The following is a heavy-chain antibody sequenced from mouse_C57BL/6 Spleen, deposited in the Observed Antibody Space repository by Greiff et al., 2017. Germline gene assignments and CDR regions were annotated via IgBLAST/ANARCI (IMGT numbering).Heavy chain of an antibody. CDR1: GFTFSDYG. D-gene: IGHD2-14*01. J-gene: IGHJ4*01. Sequence: EVMLVESGGGLVKPGGSLKLSCAASGFTFSDYGMHWVRQAPEKGLEWVAYISSGSSTIYYADTVKGRFTISRDNAKNTLFLQMTSLRSEDTAMYYCAREIGAYAMDYWGQGTSVTVSS. CDR3: AREIGAYAMDY. CDR2: ISSGSSTI. V-gene: IGHV5-17*01.